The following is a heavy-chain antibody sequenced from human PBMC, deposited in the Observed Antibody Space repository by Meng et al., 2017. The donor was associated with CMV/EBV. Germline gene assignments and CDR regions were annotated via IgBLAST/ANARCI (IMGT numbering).Heavy chain of an antibody. CDR3: ASDCSGASCYITN. J-gene: IGHJ4*02. D-gene: IGHD2-2*02. CDR1: GFTFSGYW. V-gene: IGHV3-7*01. CDR2: IKQDGSEK. Sequence: GESLKISCAASGFTFSGYWMTWVRQAPGKGLEWVANIKQDGSEKYYVGSVKGRFTISRDNAKNSLSLQMNSLRAEDTAVYYCASDCSGASCYITNWGRGALVTVSS.